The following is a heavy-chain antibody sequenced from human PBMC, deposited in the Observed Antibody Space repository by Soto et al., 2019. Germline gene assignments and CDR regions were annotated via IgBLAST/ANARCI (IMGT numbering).Heavy chain of an antibody. CDR1: GFTFSSYW. CDR3: ARGGRLNWYFDL. J-gene: IGHJ2*01. CDR2: INSDGSST. Sequence: EVQLVESGGGLVQPGGSLRLSCAASGFTFSSYWMHWVRQAPGKGLVWVSRINSDGSSTSYADSVKGRFTISRDNAKNTLDLQMNSLRPEDTAVYYCARGGRLNWYFDLWGRGTLVTVSS. D-gene: IGHD1-26*01. V-gene: IGHV3-74*01.